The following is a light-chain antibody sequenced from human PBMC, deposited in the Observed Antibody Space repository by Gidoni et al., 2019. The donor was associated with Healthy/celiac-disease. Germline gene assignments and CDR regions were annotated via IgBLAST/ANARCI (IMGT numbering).Light chain of an antibody. CDR3: QQYNNWPLT. J-gene: IGKJ4*01. V-gene: IGKV3-15*01. Sequence: EIVMTQSPATLSVSPGERATLSCRASQSVSSNLAWYQQKPGQAPRLLPARFSGSGSGTEFTLTITSLQSEDFAVYYCQQYNNWPLTCGGGTKVEIK. CDR1: QSVSSN.